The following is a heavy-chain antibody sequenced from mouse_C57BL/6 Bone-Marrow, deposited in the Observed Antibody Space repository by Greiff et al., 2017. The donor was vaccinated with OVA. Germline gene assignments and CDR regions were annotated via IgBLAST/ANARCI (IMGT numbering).Heavy chain of an antibody. CDR1: GYTFTSYW. CDR3: ARLGTTLVARDLAY. Sequence: QVQLQQPGAELVKPGASVKMSCKASGYTFTSYWITWVKQRPGQGLEWIGDIYPGSGSTNYNEKFKSKATLTVDTSSSTAYMQLSSLTSEDSAVYYCARLGTTLVARDLAYWGQGTLVTVSA. V-gene: IGHV1-55*01. J-gene: IGHJ3*01. CDR2: IYPGSGST. D-gene: IGHD1-1*01.